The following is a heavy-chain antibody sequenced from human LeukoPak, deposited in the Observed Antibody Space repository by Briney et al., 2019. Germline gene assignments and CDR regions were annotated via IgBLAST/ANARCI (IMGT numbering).Heavy chain of an antibody. D-gene: IGHD1/OR15-1a*01. CDR2: IYHSGNV. Sequence: SETLSLTCTVSGGSISSGGYYWSWIRQHPGKGLEWIGYIYHSGNVYYNPSLKSRVSISVDTSKNQFSLKVTSVTAADTAVYYCARDRFGNNYFDYWGQGALVTVSS. V-gene: IGHV4-31*03. CDR1: GGSISSGGYY. CDR3: ARDRFGNNYFDY. J-gene: IGHJ4*02.